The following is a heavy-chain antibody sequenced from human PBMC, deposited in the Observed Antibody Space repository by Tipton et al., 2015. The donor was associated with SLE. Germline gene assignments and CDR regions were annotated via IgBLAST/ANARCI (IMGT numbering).Heavy chain of an antibody. CDR2: IYYSGRT. J-gene: IGHJ4*02. Sequence: TLSLTCTVYGGSFNNFYWSWIRQPPGKGLEWIGNIYYSGRTYYNPSLKSRISISADTSKNQFSLRLSSVTAADTAVYYCARNYYDSSGYNFFDYWGQGTLVTVSS. CDR3: ARNYYDSSGYNFFDY. D-gene: IGHD3-22*01. V-gene: IGHV4-59*06. CDR1: GGSFNNFY.